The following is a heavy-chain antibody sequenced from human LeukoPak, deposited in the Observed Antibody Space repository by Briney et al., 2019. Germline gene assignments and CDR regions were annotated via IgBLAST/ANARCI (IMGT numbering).Heavy chain of an antibody. CDR3: ARKVRNFDY. D-gene: IGHD3-10*01. CDR1: GYTFTGYY. Sequence: GASVKVSCKASGYTFTGYYMHWVRQAPGRGLEWMGWINPNSGGTNYAQKFQGRVTMTRNTSISTAYMELSSLRSEDTAVYYCARKVRNFDYWGQGTLVTVSS. J-gene: IGHJ4*02. V-gene: IGHV1-2*02. CDR2: INPNSGGT.